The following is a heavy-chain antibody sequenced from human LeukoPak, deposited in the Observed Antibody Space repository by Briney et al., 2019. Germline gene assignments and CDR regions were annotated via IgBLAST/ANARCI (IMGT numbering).Heavy chain of an antibody. CDR2: IKQDGSEK. V-gene: IGHV3-7*01. Sequence: GGSLRLSCAASGFTFSSYWMSWVRQAPGKGLEWVANIKQDGSEKYYVDSVKGRFTISRDNAKNSLYLQMNSLRAEDTAVYYCARVLRYFDWLPGSPFDYWGQGTLVTVSS. D-gene: IGHD3-9*01. J-gene: IGHJ4*02. CDR3: ARVLRYFDWLPGSPFDY. CDR1: GFTFSSYW.